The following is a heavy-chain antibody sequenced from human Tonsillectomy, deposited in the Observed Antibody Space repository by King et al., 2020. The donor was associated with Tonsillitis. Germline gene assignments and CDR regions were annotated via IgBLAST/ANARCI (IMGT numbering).Heavy chain of an antibody. J-gene: IGHJ6*03. CDR1: GFTSGDYA. Sequence: EVQLVESGGGLVQPGRSLRLSCTASGFTSGDYAMSWVRQAPGKGLEWVGFIRSKAYGGRTEYAASVKGRFTISRDDSKSIAYLQMNSLKTEDTAVYYCTRDRLWFGEAPYYYYFMDVWGRGTTVTVSS. CDR2: IRSKAYGGRT. D-gene: IGHD3-10*01. CDR3: TRDRLWFGEAPYYYYFMDV. V-gene: IGHV3-49*04.